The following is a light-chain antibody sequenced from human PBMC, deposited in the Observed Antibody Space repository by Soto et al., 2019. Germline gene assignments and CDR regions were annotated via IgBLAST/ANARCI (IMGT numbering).Light chain of an antibody. J-gene: IGLJ2*01. CDR3: VLYMGSGIWV. V-gene: IGLV8-61*01. Sequence: QTVVTQEPSFPVSPGGTVTLTCGLSSGSVSTSYYPSWYQQTPGQTPRTLMYSTNTRSSGVPDRFSGSILGNKAALTITGAQADDESDYYCVLYMGSGIWVFGGGTKLTVL. CDR2: STN. CDR1: SGSVSTSYY.